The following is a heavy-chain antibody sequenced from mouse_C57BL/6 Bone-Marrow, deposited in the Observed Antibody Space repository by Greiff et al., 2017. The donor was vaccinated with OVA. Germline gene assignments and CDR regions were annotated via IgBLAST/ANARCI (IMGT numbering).Heavy chain of an antibody. CDR2: ISDGGSYT. Sequence: EVHLVESGGGLVKPGGSLKLSCAASGFTFSSYAMSWVRQTPGKRLEWVATISDGGSYTYYPDNVKGRITNSRDNAKNNLYLQMSHLKSEDTALYYCASGGTEYAMDYWGQGTSVTVSS. CDR1: GFTFSSYA. D-gene: IGHD3-3*01. CDR3: ASGGTEYAMDY. V-gene: IGHV5-4*01. J-gene: IGHJ4*01.